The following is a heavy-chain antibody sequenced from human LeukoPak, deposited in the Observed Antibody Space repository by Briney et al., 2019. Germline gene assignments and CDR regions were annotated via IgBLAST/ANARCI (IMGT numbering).Heavy chain of an antibody. CDR2: IYHSGST. CDR3: ARGAYCSSTSCYLGYYYYYMDV. J-gene: IGHJ6*03. V-gene: IGHV4-38-2*01. Sequence: PSETLSLTCAVSGYSISSGFYWGWIRQPPGKGLEWIGSIYHSGSTYYNPPLKSRVTISVDMSKNQFSLKLSSVTAADTAVYYCARGAYCSSTSCYLGYYYYYMDVWGKGTTVTVSS. D-gene: IGHD2-2*01. CDR1: GYSISSGFY.